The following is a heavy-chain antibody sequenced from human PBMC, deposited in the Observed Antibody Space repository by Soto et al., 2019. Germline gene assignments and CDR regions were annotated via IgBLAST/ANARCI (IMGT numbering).Heavy chain of an antibody. D-gene: IGHD5-12*01. CDR1: GDSFNDYY. CDR3: ARESGGATATFDYYYFYMAV. J-gene: IGHJ6*03. V-gene: IGHV1-2*04. CDR2: INPNGGVT. Sequence: VQLVQSGAEVRKPGASVKVSCKSSGDSFNDYYIHWVRQAPGQGLEWMGWINPNGGVTKYAQQVQGWVTMTRDTSIRTVYMELSRLRSDDPAIYYCARESGGATATFDYYYFYMAVGGKGTTVTVSS.